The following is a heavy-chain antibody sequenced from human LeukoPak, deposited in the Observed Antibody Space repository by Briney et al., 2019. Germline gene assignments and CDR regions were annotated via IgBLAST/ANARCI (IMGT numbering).Heavy chain of an antibody. J-gene: IGHJ4*02. CDR2: INPNSGGT. CDR3: ARGYGSGRLRYFFDY. V-gene: IGHV1-2*02. CDR1: GYTFTGYY. D-gene: IGHD3-10*01. Sequence: GASVKVSCKASGYTFTGYYMHWVRQAPGQGLEWMGWINPNSGGTNYAQDFHGRVTMTRDTSTSTVYMELSSLRSEDTAVYYCARGYGSGRLRYFFDYCGQGTLVTVSS.